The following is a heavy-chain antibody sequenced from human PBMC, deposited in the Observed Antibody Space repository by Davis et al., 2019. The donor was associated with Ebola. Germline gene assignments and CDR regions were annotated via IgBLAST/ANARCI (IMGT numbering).Heavy chain of an antibody. CDR2: IKLDGSTE. CDR1: RFTFSSYS. J-gene: IGHJ4*02. V-gene: IGHV3-7*01. Sequence: GESLKISCAASRFTFSSYSMNWVRQAPGMGLEWVASIKLDGSTEYYVDSVRGRFTISRDNAKNSLFLQMNSLRPEDTAVYYCARWDCSNCWYVGYWGQGTLITVSS. CDR3: ARWDCSNCWYVGY. D-gene: IGHD6-13*01.